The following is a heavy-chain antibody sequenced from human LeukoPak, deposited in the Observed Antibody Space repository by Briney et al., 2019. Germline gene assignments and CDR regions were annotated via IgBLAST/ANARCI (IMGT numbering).Heavy chain of an antibody. CDR3: AKERPDIR. CDR2: ISASGGTT. J-gene: IGHJ4*02. D-gene: IGHD3-9*01. CDR1: GFTFSSYA. V-gene: IGHV3-23*01. Sequence: GGSLRLSCAASGFTFSSYAMSWVRQAPGKGLEWVSTISASGGTTYYADSVKGRFTISRDFSQNTLYLQMTSLTAEDTAVYYCAKERPDIRWGQGTLVTVSS.